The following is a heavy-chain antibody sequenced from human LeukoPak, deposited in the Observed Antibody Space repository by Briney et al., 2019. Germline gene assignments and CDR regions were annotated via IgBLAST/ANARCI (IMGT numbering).Heavy chain of an antibody. V-gene: IGHV1-69*05. Sequence: SVKVSCKASGGTFSSYAISWVRQAPGQGLEWMGRIIPIFGTANYAQKFQGRVTITTDESTSTAYMELSSLRSEDTAVYYCVGMGSSYIDYWGQGTLVTVSS. J-gene: IGHJ4*02. CDR2: IIPIFGTA. D-gene: IGHD6-6*01. CDR1: GGTFSSYA. CDR3: VGMGSSYIDY.